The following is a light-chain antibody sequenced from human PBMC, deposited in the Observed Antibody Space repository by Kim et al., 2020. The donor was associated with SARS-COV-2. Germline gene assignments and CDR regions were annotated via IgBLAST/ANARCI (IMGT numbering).Light chain of an antibody. CDR1: QGILRW. V-gene: IGKV1D-12*01. Sequence: DIQMTQSPSSVSASVGDRVTITCRASQGILRWLAWYQQKPGKAPKLLIYAASNLQSGVPSRFSGSGSGTDFTLTISNLQPEDSATDNWQHANSCPINFGQETRLRIK. J-gene: IGKJ5*01. CDR2: AAS. CDR3: QHANSCPIN.